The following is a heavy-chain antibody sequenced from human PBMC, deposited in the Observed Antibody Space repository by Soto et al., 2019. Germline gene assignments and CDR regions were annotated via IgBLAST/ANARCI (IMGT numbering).Heavy chain of an antibody. CDR1: GYTFTSYG. D-gene: IGHD6-13*01. Sequence: QVQLVQSGAEVKKPGASVKVSCKASGYTFTSYGISWVRQAPGQGLEWMGWISAYNGNTNYAQKLQGRVTMTTDTSTSTAYMELRSLRSDDTAVYYCATLKRRGIVAPGPYYYYYMDVWGKGTTVTVSS. CDR2: ISAYNGNT. CDR3: ATLKRRGIVAPGPYYYYYMDV. J-gene: IGHJ6*03. V-gene: IGHV1-18*01.